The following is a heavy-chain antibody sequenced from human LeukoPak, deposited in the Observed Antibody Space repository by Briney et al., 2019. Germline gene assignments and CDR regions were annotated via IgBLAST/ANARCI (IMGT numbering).Heavy chain of an antibody. V-gene: IGHV3-20*03. CDR3: ARRHTTNWYNWFDP. Sequence: DSVKGRFTISRDNAKNSLYLHMSSLRDEDTAFYYCARRHTTNWYNWFDPWGQGTLVIVSS. D-gene: IGHD1-1*01. J-gene: IGHJ5*02.